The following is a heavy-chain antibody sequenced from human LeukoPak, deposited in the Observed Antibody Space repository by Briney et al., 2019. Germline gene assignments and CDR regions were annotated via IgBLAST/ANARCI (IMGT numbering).Heavy chain of an antibody. J-gene: IGHJ6*02. V-gene: IGHV3-23*01. CDR1: GFTFSSYA. Sequence: GGSLRLSCAASGFTFSSYAMSWVRQAPGKGLEWVSAISGSGGSTYYADSVKGRFTISRDNSKNTLYLQMNSLRAEDTAVYYCAKGGRELRGYYYYGMDVWGQGTTVTVSS. D-gene: IGHD3-10*01. CDR3: AKGGRELRGYYYYGMDV. CDR2: ISGSGGST.